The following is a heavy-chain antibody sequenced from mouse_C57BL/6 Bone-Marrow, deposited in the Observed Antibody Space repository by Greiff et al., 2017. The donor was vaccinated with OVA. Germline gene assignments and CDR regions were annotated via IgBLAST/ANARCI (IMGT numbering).Heavy chain of an antibody. D-gene: IGHD1-1*01. CDR3: VTTVVPYYFDY. J-gene: IGHJ2*01. V-gene: IGHV1-26*01. CDR2: INPNNGGT. CDR1: GYTFTDYY. Sequence: VQLQQSGPELVKPGASVKISCKASGYTFTDYYMNWAKQSHGKSLEWIGDINPNNGGTSYNQKFKGKATLTVDKSSSTAYMELRSLTSEDSSVYYCVTTVVPYYFDYWGQGTTLTVSS.